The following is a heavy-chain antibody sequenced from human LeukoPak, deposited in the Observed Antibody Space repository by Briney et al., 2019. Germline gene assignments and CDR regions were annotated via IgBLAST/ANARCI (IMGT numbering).Heavy chain of an antibody. Sequence: GGSLRLSCAASGFTFDDYAMHWVRQAPGKGLEWVSLISWDGGSTYYADSVKGRFTISRDNSKNSLYLQMNSLRAEDTALYYCAKDSGSSGWYGSNHFDYWGQGTLVTVSS. J-gene: IGHJ4*02. D-gene: IGHD6-19*01. CDR3: AKDSGSSGWYGSNHFDY. CDR1: GFTFDDYA. CDR2: ISWDGGST. V-gene: IGHV3-43D*03.